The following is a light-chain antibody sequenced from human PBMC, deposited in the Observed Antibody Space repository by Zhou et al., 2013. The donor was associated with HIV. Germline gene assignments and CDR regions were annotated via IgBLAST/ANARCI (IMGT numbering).Light chain of an antibody. CDR2: RTS. V-gene: IGKV1-39*01. CDR1: QSVSLY. Sequence: DIQLTQSPSSLSASVGDRVTITCRTSQSVSLYLSWYQQKPGKAPRLLIYRTSSLQSGVPSRFSGSGSGTYFTLTVSSLEPEDFATYYCLQSYNTIWTFGQGTKVEMK. CDR3: LQSYNTIWT. J-gene: IGKJ1*01.